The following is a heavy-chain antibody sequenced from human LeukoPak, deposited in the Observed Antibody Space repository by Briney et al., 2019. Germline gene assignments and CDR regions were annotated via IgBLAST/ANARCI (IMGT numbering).Heavy chain of an antibody. CDR1: GFTFNYAW. CDR3: TTMVGSPTY. Sequence: GGSLRLSCAGSGFTFNYAWMTWLRQALGKGLEWVGRIKSQRDGGATDYAAPVKSRFSLSRDDSRNTVFLQMTSLKTDDTGVYYCTTMVGSPTYWGQGALVAVSS. CDR2: IKSQRDGGAT. J-gene: IGHJ4*02. D-gene: IGHD4-23*01. V-gene: IGHV3-15*01.